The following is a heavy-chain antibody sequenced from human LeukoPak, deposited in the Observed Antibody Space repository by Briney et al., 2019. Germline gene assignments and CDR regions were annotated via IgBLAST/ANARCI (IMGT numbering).Heavy chain of an antibody. Sequence: GRSLRLSCAASGFTFSSYGMHWVRQAPGKGLEWVAVISYDGSNKYYADSVKGRFTISRDNSKNTLYLRMNSLRAEDTAVYYCARAPPVAPYYYDSSGYYYFDYWGQGTLVTVSS. CDR2: ISYDGSNK. CDR3: ARAPPVAPYYYDSSGYYYFDY. V-gene: IGHV3-30*03. J-gene: IGHJ4*02. D-gene: IGHD3-22*01. CDR1: GFTFSSYG.